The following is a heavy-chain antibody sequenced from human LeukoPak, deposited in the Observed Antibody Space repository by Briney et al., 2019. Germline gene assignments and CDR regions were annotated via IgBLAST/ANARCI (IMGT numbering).Heavy chain of an antibody. J-gene: IGHJ4*02. V-gene: IGHV1-2*02. D-gene: IGHD2/OR15-2a*01. Sequence: GASVKVSCKASGYTFIGHYMHGVRQAPGQGLEWMGWINPNSGGTNYAQKFQGRVTMTRDTSIDTAHMELSSLRSDDTAVYYCARVSSSPSHSDHWGQGTLVTVSS. CDR3: ARVSSSPSHSDH. CDR1: GYTFIGHY. CDR2: INPNSGGT.